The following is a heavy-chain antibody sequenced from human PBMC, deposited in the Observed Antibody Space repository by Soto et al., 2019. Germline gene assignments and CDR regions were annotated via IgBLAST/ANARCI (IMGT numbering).Heavy chain of an antibody. Sequence: SETLSLTCTVSGGSIGTYYWSWVRQPTGRGLEWIGYSLHSGSTSYNPSLKSRVTVSVDTSKNQLSLKLTSVTAADTAVYYCGRGNQLLFGYYYYYMDVWGKGTTVTVSS. CDR2: SLHSGST. D-gene: IGHD2-2*01. V-gene: IGHV4-59*08. CDR3: GRGNQLLFGYYYYYMDV. J-gene: IGHJ6*03. CDR1: GGSIGTYY.